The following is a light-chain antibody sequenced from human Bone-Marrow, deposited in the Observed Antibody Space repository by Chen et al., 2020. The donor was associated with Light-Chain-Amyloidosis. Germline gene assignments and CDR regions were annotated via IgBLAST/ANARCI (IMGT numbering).Light chain of an antibody. V-gene: IGLV3-21*02. Sequence: SYVLTQPSAVSVAPGQTAPIACGGNNIGSTTVHWYWRTPGQAPLLVVYDDSDRPSGIPGRLSGSNSGNTATLTISRVEAGDEANYYWQVWDRSSDRPVFGGGTKLTVL. J-gene: IGLJ3*02. CDR2: DDS. CDR1: NIGSTT. CDR3: QVWDRSSDRPV.